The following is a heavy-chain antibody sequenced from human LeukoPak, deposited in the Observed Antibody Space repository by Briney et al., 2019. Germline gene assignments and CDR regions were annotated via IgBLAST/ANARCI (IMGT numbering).Heavy chain of an antibody. CDR2: ISAYNGNT. CDR1: GYTFTSYG. V-gene: IGHV1-18*01. D-gene: IGHD3-10*01. Sequence: ASVKVSCKASGYTFTSYGISWVRQAPGQGLEWMGWISAYNGNTNYAQKLQGRVTMTTDTSTSTACMELRSLRSDDTAVYYCAREGTGSGSYYFIGYYYMDVWGKGTTVTISS. J-gene: IGHJ6*03. CDR3: AREGTGSGSYYFIGYYYMDV.